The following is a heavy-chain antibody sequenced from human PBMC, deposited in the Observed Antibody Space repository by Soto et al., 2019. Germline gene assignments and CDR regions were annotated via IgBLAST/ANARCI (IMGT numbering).Heavy chain of an antibody. J-gene: IGHJ6*02. D-gene: IGHD1-26*01. CDR2: MNPNSGNT. CDR3: ARAKPNSGTFRPSTVDV. V-gene: IGHV1-8*01. CDR1: GYTFTSYD. Sequence: ASVKVSCKASGYTFTSYDIHWVRQATGQGLEWMGWMNPNSGNTGYAQKFQGIVTMTRNTSINTAYMELSSLRSEDTAVYYCARAKPNSGTFRPSTVDVWGQGTTVTVSS.